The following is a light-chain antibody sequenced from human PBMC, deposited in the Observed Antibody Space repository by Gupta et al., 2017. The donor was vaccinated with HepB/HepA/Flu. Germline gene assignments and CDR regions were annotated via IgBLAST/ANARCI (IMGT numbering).Light chain of an antibody. Sequence: SYVLTQPPSVSLAPGTTARLTCGGNNIGSKSVHWYQQKPGQAPVLVIYYDSDRPSGIPERFSGSNSGNTATLTISRVEAGDEADYYCQVWDSSSDHRVFGTGTKVTVL. V-gene: IGLV3-21*04. CDR1: NIGSKS. J-gene: IGLJ1*01. CDR3: QVWDSSSDHRV. CDR2: YDS.